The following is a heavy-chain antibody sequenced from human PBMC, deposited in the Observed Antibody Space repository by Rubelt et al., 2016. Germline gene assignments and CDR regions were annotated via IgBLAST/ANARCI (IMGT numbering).Heavy chain of an antibody. Sequence: EVQLVESGGGLVKPGGSLRLSCAASGFSLSGYSMDWVRQAPGKGLGWVANIKQDGSEKYYVDSVKGRFTISRDNAKNSLYLQMNSLRAEDTAVYYCARDPYGGNSGQTFDYWGQGTLVIVSS. V-gene: IGHV3-7*01. CDR3: ARDPYGGNSGQTFDY. D-gene: IGHD4-23*01. J-gene: IGHJ4*02. CDR2: IKQDGSEK. CDR1: GFSLSGYS.